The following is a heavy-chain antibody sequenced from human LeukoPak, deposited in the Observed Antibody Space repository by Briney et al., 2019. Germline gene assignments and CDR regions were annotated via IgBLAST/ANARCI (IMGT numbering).Heavy chain of an antibody. D-gene: IGHD3-10*01. Sequence: GRSLRLSCAASGFTFDDYVINWVRQAPGKGLEWVSGIERNGGSTGYGASVRGRFAISRDNAKNSLYLQMNRLRAEDTALYYCARAPSDQYYYGSGCLDYWGQGTLVTVSS. CDR3: ARAPSDQYYYGSGCLDY. CDR2: IERNGGST. CDR1: GFTFDDYV. J-gene: IGHJ4*02. V-gene: IGHV3-20*04.